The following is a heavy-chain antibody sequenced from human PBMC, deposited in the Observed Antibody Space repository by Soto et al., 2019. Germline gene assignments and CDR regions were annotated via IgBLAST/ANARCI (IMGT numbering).Heavy chain of an antibody. V-gene: IGHV4-59*01. CDR3: ARYRRTAAAGYTLDF. Sequence: SETLSLTCTVSGGSISSNYWTWTRQPPGKGLEWIGYVYNSESTNYNPPLKSRVTISEDTSKNQFSLKVNSVTAADTAVYYCARYRRTAAAGYTLDFWGQGILVTVSS. CDR2: VYNSEST. D-gene: IGHD6-13*01. CDR1: GGSISSNY. J-gene: IGHJ4*02.